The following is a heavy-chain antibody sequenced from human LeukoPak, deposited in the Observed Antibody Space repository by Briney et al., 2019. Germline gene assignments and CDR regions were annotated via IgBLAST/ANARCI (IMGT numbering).Heavy chain of an antibody. CDR2: FSSSGST. D-gene: IGHD6-6*01. CDR1: GGSVSSSSYY. Sequence: SETLSLTCTVSGGSVSSSSYYWVWIRQPPGKGLEWIGSFSSSGSTYYNASLKGRVTISVDSYRREVSLELSSVTAADTAMYYCARELIAAPVLGAFDVWGQGAMVTVSS. V-gene: IGHV4-39*07. J-gene: IGHJ3*01. CDR3: ARELIAAPVLGAFDV.